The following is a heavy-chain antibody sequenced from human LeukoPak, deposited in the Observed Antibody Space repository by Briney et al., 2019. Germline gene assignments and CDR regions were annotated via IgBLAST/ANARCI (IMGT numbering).Heavy chain of an antibody. V-gene: IGHV3-66*01. CDR1: GFIVSSNY. CDR2: LYGGGGR. CDR3: ARDPRAVWDDQ. Sequence: PGGSLRLSCAASGFIVSSNYMSWVCRAPGKGLEWVSVLYGGGGRFYADSVKGRFTISRDKSKNTLYLQMNSLRAEDTAVYYCARDPRAVWDDQWGQGTLVVVSS. J-gene: IGHJ5*02. D-gene: IGHD3-10*01.